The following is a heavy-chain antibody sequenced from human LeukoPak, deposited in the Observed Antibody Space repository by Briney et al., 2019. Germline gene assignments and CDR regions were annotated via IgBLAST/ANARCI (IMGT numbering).Heavy chain of an antibody. V-gene: IGHV4-59*08. CDR3: ARRLGSSSTGFDY. J-gene: IGHJ4*02. Sequence: SETLSLTCTVSGGSISSYYWSWIPQPPGKGLEWIGSIHYSGSTTYNPSLKSPDTISVDTSKNQFSLKLSSVTAADTAVYYCARRLGSSSTGFDYWGQGTLVTVSS. D-gene: IGHD2-2*01. CDR2: IHYSGST. CDR1: GGSISSYY.